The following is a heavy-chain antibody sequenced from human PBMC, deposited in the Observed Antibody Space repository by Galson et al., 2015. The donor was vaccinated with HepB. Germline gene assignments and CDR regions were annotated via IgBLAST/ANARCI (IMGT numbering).Heavy chain of an antibody. V-gene: IGHV3-33*01. CDR3: ARDGYCSSTSCYAGIGYYYYGMDV. Sequence: SLRLSCAASGFTFSSYGMHWVRQAPGKGLEWVAVIWYDGSNKYYADSVKGRFTISRDNSKNTLYLQMNSLRAEDTAVYYCARDGYCSSTSCYAGIGYYYYGMDVWGQGTTVTVSS. J-gene: IGHJ6*02. CDR1: GFTFSSYG. CDR2: IWYDGSNK. D-gene: IGHD2-2*01.